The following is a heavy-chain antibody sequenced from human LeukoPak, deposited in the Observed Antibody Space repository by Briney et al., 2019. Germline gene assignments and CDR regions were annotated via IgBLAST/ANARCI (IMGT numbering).Heavy chain of an antibody. Sequence: GGSLRLSCAASGFTFSDYYMSWIRRAPGKGLEWVSYISSSSSYTNYADSVKGRFTISRDNAKNSLYLQMNSLRAEDTAVYYCARDRTVVTPGDAFDIWGQGTMVTVSS. D-gene: IGHD4-23*01. J-gene: IGHJ3*02. CDR1: GFTFSDYY. CDR3: ARDRTVVTPGDAFDI. V-gene: IGHV3-11*05. CDR2: ISSSSSYT.